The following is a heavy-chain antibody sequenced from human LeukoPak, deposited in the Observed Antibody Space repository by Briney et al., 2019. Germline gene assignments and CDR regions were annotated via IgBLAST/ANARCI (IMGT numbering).Heavy chain of an antibody. D-gene: IGHD5-18*01. CDR2: ISWNSGSI. V-gene: IGHV3-9*01. J-gene: IGHJ4*02. Sequence: GGSLRLSCAASGFTFDDYAMHWVRQAPGKGLEWVSGISWNSGSIGYADSVKGRFTISRDNTKNSLYLQMNSLRAEDTALYYCAKDNRGYSYGYFDYWGQGTLVTVSS. CDR3: AKDNRGYSYGYFDY. CDR1: GFTFDDYA.